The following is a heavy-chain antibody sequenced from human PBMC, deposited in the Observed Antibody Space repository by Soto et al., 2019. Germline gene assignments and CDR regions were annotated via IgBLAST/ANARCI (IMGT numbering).Heavy chain of an antibody. V-gene: IGHV3-9*01. CDR1: GFTFDDYA. J-gene: IGHJ3*02. D-gene: IGHD6-13*01. CDR3: AKDIEQQLVAPGYAFDI. CDR2: ISWNSGSI. Sequence: EVQLVESGGGLVQPGRSLRLSCAASGFTFDDYAMHWVRQAPGKGLEWVSGISWNSGSIGYADSVKGRFTISRDNAKNSLYLQMNSLRAEDTALYYCAKDIEQQLVAPGYAFDIWGQGTMVTVSS.